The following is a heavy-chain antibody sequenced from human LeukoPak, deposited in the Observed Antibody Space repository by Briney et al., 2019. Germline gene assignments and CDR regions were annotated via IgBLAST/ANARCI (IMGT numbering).Heavy chain of an antibody. CDR3: ASLYYYDSSGYYYPDSRFDY. Sequence: SETLSLTCAVSGGSISSNNWWGWVRQHPGKGLEWIGYIYYSGSTYYNPSLKSRVTISVDTSKNQFSLKLSSVTAADTAVYYCASLYYYDSSGYYYPDSRFDYWGQGTLVTVSS. J-gene: IGHJ4*02. V-gene: IGHV4-31*11. CDR2: IYYSGST. D-gene: IGHD3-22*01. CDR1: GGSISSNNW.